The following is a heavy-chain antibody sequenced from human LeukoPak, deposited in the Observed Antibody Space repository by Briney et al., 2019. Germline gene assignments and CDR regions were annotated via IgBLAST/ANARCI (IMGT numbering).Heavy chain of an antibody. CDR1: GFTFSSYG. CDR2: IRYDGSNK. V-gene: IGHV3-30*02. D-gene: IGHD2-2*01. Sequence: GGSLRLSCAASGFTFSSYGMHWVRQAPGKGLEWVAFIRYDGSNKYYADSVKGRFTISRDNSKNTLYLQMNSLRAEDTAVYYCAKWGEYCSSTSCLSLFDYWGQGTLVTVSS. J-gene: IGHJ4*02. CDR3: AKWGEYCSSTSCLSLFDY.